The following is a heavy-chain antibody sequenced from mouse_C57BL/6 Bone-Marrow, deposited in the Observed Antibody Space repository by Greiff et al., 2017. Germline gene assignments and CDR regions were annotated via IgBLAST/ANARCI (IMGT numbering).Heavy chain of an antibody. CDR1: GYTFTSYW. Sequence: VQLQQSGTVLARPGASVKMSCKTSGYTFTSYWMHWVNQRPGQGLEWIGAIYPGDSDTTYNQKFKGKAKLTAVTSASTAYMELISLTNEDSAVYYCTRTYGSWYAMDYWGKGTSVTVSS. CDR3: TRTYGSWYAMDY. J-gene: IGHJ4*01. D-gene: IGHD1-1*01. V-gene: IGHV1-5*01. CDR2: IYPGDSDT.